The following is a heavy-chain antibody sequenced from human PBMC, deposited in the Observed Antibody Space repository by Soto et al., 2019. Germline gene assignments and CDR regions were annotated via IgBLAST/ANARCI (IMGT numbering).Heavy chain of an antibody. Sequence: VGSLRLSCAASGFTFSDYYMSWIRQAPGKGLEWVSYISSSGSTIYYADSVKGRFTISRDNAKNSLYLQMNSLRAEDTAVYYCARGWDEDRGYSYGYAYYYYGMDVWGQGTTVTVSS. CDR2: ISSSGSTI. CDR3: ARGWDEDRGYSYGYAYYYYGMDV. V-gene: IGHV3-11*01. J-gene: IGHJ6*02. CDR1: GFTFSDYY. D-gene: IGHD5-18*01.